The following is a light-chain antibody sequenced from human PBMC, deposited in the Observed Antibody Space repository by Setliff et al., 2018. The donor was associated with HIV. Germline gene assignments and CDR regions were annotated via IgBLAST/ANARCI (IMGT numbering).Light chain of an antibody. V-gene: IGLV2-11*01. CDR1: SSDVGGYNY. Sequence: QSVLTQPRSVSGSPGQSVTISCTGTSSDVGGYNYVSWYQQHPGKAPKLMIYDVNKRPSGVPDRFSGSKSGKVASLTISGLQAEDEADYYCCSYAGSSYVFGTGTKVTVL. CDR2: DVN. J-gene: IGLJ1*01. CDR3: CSYAGSSYV.